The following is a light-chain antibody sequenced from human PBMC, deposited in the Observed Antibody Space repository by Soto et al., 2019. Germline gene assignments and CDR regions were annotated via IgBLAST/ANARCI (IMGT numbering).Light chain of an antibody. Sequence: IVMTQSPATLSVSLGERVTLSCRASQNIYSNIAWYQQRPGQAPRLLIYRASTRATGVPARFSGSGSGTDFTLTISSLQSEDFTVYSCLQYHNLWAFGQGTKVDIK. CDR3: LQYHNLWA. V-gene: IGKV3-15*01. CDR1: QNIYSN. CDR2: RAS. J-gene: IGKJ1*01.